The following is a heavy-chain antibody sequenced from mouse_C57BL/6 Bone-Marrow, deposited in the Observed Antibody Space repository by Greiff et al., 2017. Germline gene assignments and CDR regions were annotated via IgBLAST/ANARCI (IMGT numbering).Heavy chain of an antibody. J-gene: IGHJ4*01. CDR2: IDPENGDT. CDR1: GFNIKDDY. Sequence: VQLQQSGAELVRPGASVQLSCTASGFNIKDDYMHWVKQRPEQGLEWIGWIDPENGDTEYASKFQGKATITADTSSNTAYLQLSSLTSEDTAVYYCTTDSLAMDYWGQGTSVTVSS. CDR3: TTDSLAMDY. V-gene: IGHV14-4*01.